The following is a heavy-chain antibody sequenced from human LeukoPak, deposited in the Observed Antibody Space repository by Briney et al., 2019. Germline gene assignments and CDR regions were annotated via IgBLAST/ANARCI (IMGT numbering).Heavy chain of an antibody. V-gene: IGHV1-24*01. J-gene: IGHJ4*02. D-gene: IGHD2-15*01. CDR2: FDPEDGET. CDR3: ATDPVGYCSANGCYSADY. Sequence: ASVKVSCKVSGYTLTELSMHWVRQAPGKGLEWMGGFDPEDGETIYAQKFQGRVTMTEDTSTDTAYMELSSLRSDDTAVYYCATDPVGYCSANGCYSADYWGQGTLVTVSS. CDR1: GYTLTELS.